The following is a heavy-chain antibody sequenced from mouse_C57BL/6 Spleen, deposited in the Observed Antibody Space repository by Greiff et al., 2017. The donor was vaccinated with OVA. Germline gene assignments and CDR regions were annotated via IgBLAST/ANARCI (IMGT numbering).Heavy chain of an antibody. Sequence: EVKLVESEGGLVQPGSSMKLSCTASGFTFSDYYMAWVRQVPEKGLEWVANINYDGSSTYYLDSSKSRFIISRDNAKNILYLQMSSLKSEDTATYYCARDRGGDGYPFAYWGQGTLVTVSA. CDR3: ARDRGGDGYPFAY. D-gene: IGHD2-3*01. CDR1: GFTFSDYY. J-gene: IGHJ3*01. V-gene: IGHV5-16*01. CDR2: INYDGSST.